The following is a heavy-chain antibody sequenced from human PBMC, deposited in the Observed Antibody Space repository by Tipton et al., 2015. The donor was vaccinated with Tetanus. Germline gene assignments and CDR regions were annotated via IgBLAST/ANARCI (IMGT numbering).Heavy chain of an antibody. CDR2: IFRTGST. CDR3: ARATSTGPAYNWFDP. D-gene: IGHD2-8*02. V-gene: IGHV4-30-4*01. Sequence: TLSLTCTVSGDPISRGDYYWSWIRQPPGKGLEWIAYIFRTGSTYYNPSLESRITIAMDTSNNQFSLRLRSVTAAGTAVYYCARATSTGPAYNWFDPWGQGTLVTVSS. J-gene: IGHJ5*02. CDR1: GDPISRGDYY.